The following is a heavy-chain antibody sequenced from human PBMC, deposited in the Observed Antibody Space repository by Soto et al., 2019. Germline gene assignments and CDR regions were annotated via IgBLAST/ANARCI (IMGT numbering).Heavy chain of an antibody. CDR1: GGTFSSYT. Sequence: QVQLVQSGAEVKKPGSSVKVSCKASGGTFSSYTISWVRQAPGQGLEWMGRIIPILGIANYAQKFQGRVTITADKSTSTAYMELSSLRSEDTAVDYCASYAWDNSFDYWGQGTLVTVSS. V-gene: IGHV1-69*02. J-gene: IGHJ4*02. CDR3: ASYAWDNSFDY. CDR2: IIPILGIA. D-gene: IGHD3-16*01.